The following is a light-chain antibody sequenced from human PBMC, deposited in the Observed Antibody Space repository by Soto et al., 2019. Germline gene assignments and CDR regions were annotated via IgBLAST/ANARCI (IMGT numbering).Light chain of an antibody. Sequence: DIQMTQSPSSLSASVGDRVTITCRASRSIGSYLNWYQHKPGKAPKVLIYAASSLQSGVPSRFSGSGSGTDFTLTISSLQPEDFATYSCHQSYSTPWTFGQGTKVQIK. CDR3: HQSYSTPWT. J-gene: IGKJ1*01. CDR1: RSIGSY. V-gene: IGKV1-39*01. CDR2: AAS.